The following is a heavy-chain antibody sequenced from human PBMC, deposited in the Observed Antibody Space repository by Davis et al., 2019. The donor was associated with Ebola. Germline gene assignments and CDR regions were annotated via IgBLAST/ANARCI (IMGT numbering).Heavy chain of an antibody. CDR2: IYPDDSDT. CDR3: ARRGGYCTGGVCYTGEWFDP. D-gene: IGHD2-8*02. J-gene: IGHJ5*02. CDR1: GYSFTSYW. V-gene: IGHV5-51*01. Sequence: GESLKISCKGSGYSFTSYWIGWVRQMPGKGLEWMGIIYPDDSDTRYSPSFQVQVTISADKSISTAYLQWSSLKASDTAMYYCARRGGYCTGGVCYTGEWFDPWGQGTLVTVSS.